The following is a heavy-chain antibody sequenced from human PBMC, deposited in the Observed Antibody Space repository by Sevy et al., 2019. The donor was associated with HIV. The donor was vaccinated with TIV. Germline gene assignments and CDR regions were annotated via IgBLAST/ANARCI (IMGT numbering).Heavy chain of an antibody. D-gene: IGHD5-18*01. CDR1: GFTFSISA. CDR2: ISGSGNSA. J-gene: IGHJ4*02. CDR3: AKGGRSYGDSYFDH. Sequence: GGSLRLSCAASGFTFSISAMTWVRRAPGKGLEWVSVISGSGNSAYYADSVKGRFTISRDNSKNTLSLQMNSLRAEDTAVYYCAKGGRSYGDSYFDHWGQGTLVTVSS. V-gene: IGHV3-23*01.